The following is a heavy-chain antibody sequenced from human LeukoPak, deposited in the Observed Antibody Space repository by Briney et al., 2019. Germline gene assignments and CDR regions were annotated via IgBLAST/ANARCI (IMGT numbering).Heavy chain of an antibody. Sequence: HPGGSLRLSCAASGFTFRNYWMHWVRQAPGKGLVWVSRIKGDGSHTIYADSVKGRFTISRDNAKNTLYLQMKSLRAEDTAVYYCVRDWDHFDFDSWGQGTLVTVSS. CDR1: GFTFRNYW. V-gene: IGHV3-74*01. CDR2: IKGDGSHT. J-gene: IGHJ5*01. CDR3: VRDWDHFDFDS. D-gene: IGHD3-9*01.